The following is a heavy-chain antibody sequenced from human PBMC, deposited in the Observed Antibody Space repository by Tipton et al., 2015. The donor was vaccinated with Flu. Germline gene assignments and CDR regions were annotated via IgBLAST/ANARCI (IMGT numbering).Heavy chain of an antibody. CDR1: GFIFSSEW. J-gene: IGHJ4*02. CDR2: IRYDGSET. V-gene: IGHV3-7*01. D-gene: IGHD5-24*01. Sequence: SLRLSCAASGFIFSSEWMAWVRQAPGKGLEGIVNIRYDGSETHYVDSVRGRFTSSRDNTKNSLYIQMNSLRAEDTAVYYCVRDHNYQCDYWGQGTLVTVSS. CDR3: VRDHNYQCDY.